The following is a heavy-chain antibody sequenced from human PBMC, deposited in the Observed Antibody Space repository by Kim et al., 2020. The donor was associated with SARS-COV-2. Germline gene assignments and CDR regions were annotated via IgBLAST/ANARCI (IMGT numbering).Heavy chain of an antibody. CDR3: ARDPGGYSYGSIYYYGMDV. Sequence: SETLSLTCTVSGGSISSGGYYWSWIRQHPGKGLEWIGYIYYSGSTYYNPSLKSRVTISVDTSKNQFSLKLSSVTAADTAVYYCARDPGGYSYGSIYYYGMDVWGQGTTVTVSS. CDR1: GGSISSGGYY. CDR2: IYYSGST. D-gene: IGHD5-18*01. J-gene: IGHJ6*02. V-gene: IGHV4-31*03.